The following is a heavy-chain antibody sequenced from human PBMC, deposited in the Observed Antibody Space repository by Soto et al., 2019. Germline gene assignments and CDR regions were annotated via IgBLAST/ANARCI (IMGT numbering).Heavy chain of an antibody. CDR3: AGASYYYDSSGYYPFDY. CDR2: IYYSGST. Sequence: SETLSLTCTVSGGSISSYYWSWIRQPPGKGLEWIGYIYYSGSTNYNPSLKSRVTISVDTSKNQFSLKLSSVTAADTAVYYCAGASYYYDSSGYYPFDYWGQGTLVTVSS. J-gene: IGHJ4*02. V-gene: IGHV4-59*01. CDR1: GGSISSYY. D-gene: IGHD3-22*01.